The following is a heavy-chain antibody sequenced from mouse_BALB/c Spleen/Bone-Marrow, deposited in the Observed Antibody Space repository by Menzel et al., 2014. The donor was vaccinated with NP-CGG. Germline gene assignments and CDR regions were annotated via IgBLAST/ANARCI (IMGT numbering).Heavy chain of an antibody. CDR2: IWGDGST. CDR3: ARDSFLITRALDY. CDR1: GFSLTGYG. Sequence: VQGVESGPGLVAPSQSLSITCTVPGFSLTGYGVSWVRQPPGKGLEWPGMIWGDGSTDYNSALKSRLSITKDNSKSQVFLKMSSLQTDDTARYYCARDSFLITRALDYWGQGTSVTVSS. J-gene: IGHJ4*01. V-gene: IGHV2-6-7*01. D-gene: IGHD2-4*01.